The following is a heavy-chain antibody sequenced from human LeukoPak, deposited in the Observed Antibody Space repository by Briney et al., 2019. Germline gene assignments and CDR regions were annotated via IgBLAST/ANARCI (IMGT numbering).Heavy chain of an antibody. CDR1: GGSLSSSSYY. Sequence: SETLSLTCTVSGGSLSSSSYYWGWLRQPPGTGLEWVGSIYYSGSTYYNPSLKSRVTISVDTSKNQFSLKLSSVTAADTAVYYCARSIFGVVIHIDYWGQGTLVTVSS. V-gene: IGHV4-39*01. CDR2: IYYSGST. CDR3: ARSIFGVVIHIDY. J-gene: IGHJ4*02. D-gene: IGHD3-3*01.